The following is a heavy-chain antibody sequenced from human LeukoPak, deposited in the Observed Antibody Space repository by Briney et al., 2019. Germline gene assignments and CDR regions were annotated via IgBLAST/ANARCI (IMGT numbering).Heavy chain of an antibody. CDR3: ARQASPGSYFDY. J-gene: IGHJ4*02. V-gene: IGHV3-66*04. CDR1: GFTVSSNY. D-gene: IGHD2-2*01. CDR2: IYSGGST. Sequence: GRSLRLSCAASGFTVSSNYMSWVRQAPGKGLEWVSVIYSGGSTYYADSVKGRFTISRDNSKNTLYLQMNSPRAEDTAVYYCARQASPGSYFDYWGQGTLVTVSS.